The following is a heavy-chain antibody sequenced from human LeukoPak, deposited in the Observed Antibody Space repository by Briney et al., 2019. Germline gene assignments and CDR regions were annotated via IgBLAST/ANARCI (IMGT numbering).Heavy chain of an antibody. CDR3: AKCPLNPYCSSTSCYCYVDY. Sequence: PGGSLRLSCAAFGFTFSSYAMSWVRQAPGKGLEWVSAISGSGGSTYYADSVKGRFTISRDNSKNTLYLQMNSPRAEDTAVYYCAKCPLNPYCSSTSCYCYVDYWGQGTLVTVSS. J-gene: IGHJ4*02. CDR1: GFTFSSYA. V-gene: IGHV3-23*01. D-gene: IGHD2-2*01. CDR2: ISGSGGST.